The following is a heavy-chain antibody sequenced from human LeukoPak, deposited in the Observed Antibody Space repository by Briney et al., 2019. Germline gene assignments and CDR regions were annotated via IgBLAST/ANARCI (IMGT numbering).Heavy chain of an antibody. CDR3: ARTNPWELKYYFDY. CDR2: INHSGST. V-gene: IGHV4-4*02. D-gene: IGHD1-7*01. Sequence: SGTLSLTCAVSGDSISSSKWWSWVRQPPGKGLEWIGEINHSGSTNYNPSLRSRVTISVDTSKNQFSLKLSSVTAADTAVYYCARTNPWELKYYFDYWGQGTLVTVSS. J-gene: IGHJ4*02. CDR1: GDSISSSKW.